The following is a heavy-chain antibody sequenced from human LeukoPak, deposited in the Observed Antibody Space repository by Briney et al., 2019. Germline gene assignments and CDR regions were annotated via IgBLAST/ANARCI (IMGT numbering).Heavy chain of an antibody. Sequence: PSETLSLTCTVSGGSISSSSYYWGWIRQPPGKGLEWIGSIYYSGSTYYNPSLKSRVTISVDTSKNQFSLKLSSVTAADTAVYYCARHVSRHTGPDYWGQGTLVTVSS. CDR3: ARHVSRHTGPDY. V-gene: IGHV4-39*01. CDR2: IYYSGST. J-gene: IGHJ4*02. D-gene: IGHD1-1*01. CDR1: GGSISSSSYY.